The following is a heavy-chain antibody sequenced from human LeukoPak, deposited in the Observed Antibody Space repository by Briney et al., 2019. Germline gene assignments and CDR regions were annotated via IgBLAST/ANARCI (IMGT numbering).Heavy chain of an antibody. D-gene: IGHD5/OR15-5a*01. CDR2: MSGSGGFV. J-gene: IGHJ6*02. CDR3: ARDDYSVSPTYYNGMDV. V-gene: IGHV3-21*01. Sequence: PGGSLRLSCAASGFTFSAYTMNWVRQAPGKGLEWVSSMSGSGGFVHYADSVKGRFTISRDNAKSSLYLQMNSLRAEDTAVYFCARDDYSVSPTYYNGMDVWGQGTAVTVSS. CDR1: GFTFSAYT.